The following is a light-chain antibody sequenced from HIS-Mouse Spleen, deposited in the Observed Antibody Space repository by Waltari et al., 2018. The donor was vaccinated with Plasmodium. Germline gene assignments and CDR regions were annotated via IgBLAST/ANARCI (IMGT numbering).Light chain of an antibody. J-gene: IGKJ4*01. CDR3: QQFNSYPLT. V-gene: IGKV1-13*02. CDR1: QGISSA. Sequence: IQLTHPPSHLSPSAGHRVTITCLASQGISSALAWYQQKPGKAPKLLIYDASSLESGVPSRFSGSGSGTDFTLTISSLQPEDFATYYCQQFNSYPLTFGGGTKVEIK. CDR2: DAS.